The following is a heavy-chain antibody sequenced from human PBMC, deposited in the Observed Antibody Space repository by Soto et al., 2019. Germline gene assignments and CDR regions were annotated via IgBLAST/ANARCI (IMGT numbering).Heavy chain of an antibody. J-gene: IGHJ6*02. CDR1: GYSFTSHW. V-gene: IGHV5-51*01. Sequence: PGESLKISCKGSGYSFTSHWIGWVRQMPGKGLEWMGLIYPGNSDTRYSPSCQGQVTISADNSITTAYLQWSSLKASDTAMYYCARQFHLGIGTPASSDFYACGQETNVTVS. D-gene: IGHD3-3*01. CDR2: IYPGNSDT. CDR3: ARQFHLGIGTPASSDFYA.